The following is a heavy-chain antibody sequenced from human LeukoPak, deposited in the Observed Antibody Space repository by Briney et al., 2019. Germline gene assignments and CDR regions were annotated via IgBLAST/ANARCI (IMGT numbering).Heavy chain of an antibody. J-gene: IGHJ5*02. V-gene: IGHV4-59*11. D-gene: IGHD1-26*01. CDR2: IYYSGST. Sequence: PETLSLTCTVSGGSISSHYWSWIRQPPGKGLEWIGYIYYSGSTNYNPSLKSRVTISVDTSKNQFSLKLSSVTAADTAVYYCARDSDGSGSYFDPWGQGTLVTVSS. CDR3: ARDSDGSGSYFDP. CDR1: GGSISSHY.